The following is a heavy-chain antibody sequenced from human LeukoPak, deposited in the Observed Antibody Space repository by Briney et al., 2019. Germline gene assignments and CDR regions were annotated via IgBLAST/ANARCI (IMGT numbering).Heavy chain of an antibody. CDR1: GGTFSSYA. D-gene: IGHD2-21*01. J-gene: IGHJ4*02. V-gene: IGHV1-69*04. CDR2: IIPILGTA. Sequence: ASVKVSCKASGGTFSSYAISWVRQAPGQGLEWMGRIIPILGTANYAQKFQGRVTITADKSTSTAYMELSSLRSEDTAVYYCARDSSILRGIFDYWGQGTLVTVSS. CDR3: ARDSSILRGIFDY.